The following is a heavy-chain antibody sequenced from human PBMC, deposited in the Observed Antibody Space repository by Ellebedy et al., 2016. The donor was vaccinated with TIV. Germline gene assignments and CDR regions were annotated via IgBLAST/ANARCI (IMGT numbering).Heavy chain of an antibody. Sequence: GESLKISXAASGFTFSSYAMSWVRQAPGKGLEWVSAISGSGGSTYYADSVKGRFTISRDNSKNTLYLQMNSLRAEDTAVYYCAKMMPSDIVVVVAATRKVSQTHWGQGTLVTVSS. J-gene: IGHJ4*02. V-gene: IGHV3-23*01. CDR2: ISGSGGST. CDR1: GFTFSSYA. CDR3: AKMMPSDIVVVVAATRKVSQTH. D-gene: IGHD2-15*01.